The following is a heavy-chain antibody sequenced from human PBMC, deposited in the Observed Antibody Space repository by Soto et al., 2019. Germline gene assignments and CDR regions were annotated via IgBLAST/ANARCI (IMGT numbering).Heavy chain of an antibody. CDR2: IYYSGST. D-gene: IGHD4-17*01. V-gene: IGHV4-39*01. Sequence: SETLSLTCTVSGGSISSSSYYWGWIRQPPGKGLEWIGSIYYSGSTYYNPSLKSRVTISVDTSKNQFSLKLSSVTAADTAVYNCASYGDYYYYYGMDVWGQGTTVTVSS. CDR1: GGSISSSSYY. J-gene: IGHJ6*02. CDR3: ASYGDYYYYYGMDV.